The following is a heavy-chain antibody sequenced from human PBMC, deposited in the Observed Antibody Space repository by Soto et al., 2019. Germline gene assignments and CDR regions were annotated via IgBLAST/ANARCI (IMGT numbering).Heavy chain of an antibody. CDR2: ISHDGSDK. V-gene: IGHV3-30*14. Sequence: QVHLVESGGGVVQPGTSLRLSCAASGFTFNSYAIHWVRQAPGKGLEWVAVISHDGSDKYYGDFVKGRFTISRDNSKNTLYIQMNSLRAEDTSLYYYARVSMALRILPPHFHSWGHGTLVTLSS. CDR1: GFTFNSYA. CDR3: ARVSMALRILPPHFHS. J-gene: IGHJ4*01. D-gene: IGHD3-3*01.